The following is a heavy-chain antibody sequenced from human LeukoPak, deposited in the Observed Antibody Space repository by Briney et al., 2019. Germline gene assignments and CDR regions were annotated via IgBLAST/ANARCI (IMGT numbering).Heavy chain of an antibody. V-gene: IGHV6-1*01. CDR1: GDSVSSNSAA. J-gene: IGHJ5*02. D-gene: IGHD2-15*01. Sequence: SQTLSLTCAISGDSVSSNSAAWNWIRQSPSRGLEWLGRTYYRSKWYNDYAVSVKSRITINPDTSKNQFSLQLNSVTPEGTAVYYCVRGGYCSGGSCYNWFDPWGQGTLVTVSS. CDR3: VRGGYCSGGSCYNWFDP. CDR2: TYYRSKWYN.